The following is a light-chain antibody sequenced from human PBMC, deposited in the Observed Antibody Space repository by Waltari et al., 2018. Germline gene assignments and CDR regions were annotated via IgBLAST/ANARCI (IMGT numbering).Light chain of an antibody. V-gene: IGLV2-11*01. CDR3: CSFAGNYTLL. CDR1: SSNVGGYDY. CDR2: DVD. J-gene: IGLJ2*01. Sequence: QSALTQPRSVSGSPGQSVTLPCPGTSSNVGGYDYVSRYQQHPGKAPKLIISDVDKRPSGVSDRFSGSKSGNTASLTISGLQIDDEATYYCCSFAGNYTLLFGGGTNLTVL.